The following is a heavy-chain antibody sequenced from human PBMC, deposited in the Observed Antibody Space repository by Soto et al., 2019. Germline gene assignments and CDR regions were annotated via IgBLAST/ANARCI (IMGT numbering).Heavy chain of an antibody. D-gene: IGHD2-8*01. CDR2: IKQDGSEK. CDR1: GFTFSSYW. Sequence: PGGSLRLSCAASGFTFSSYWMSWVRQAPGKGLEWVANIKQDGSEKYYVDSVKGRFTISRDNAKNSLYLQMNSLRAEDTAVYYCARDAGTRYCTNGVCYGGGAFDIWGQGTMVTVSS. V-gene: IGHV3-7*01. CDR3: ARDAGTRYCTNGVCYGGGAFDI. J-gene: IGHJ3*02.